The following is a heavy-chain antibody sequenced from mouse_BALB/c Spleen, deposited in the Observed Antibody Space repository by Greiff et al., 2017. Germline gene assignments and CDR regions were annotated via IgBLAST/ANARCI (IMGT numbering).Heavy chain of an antibody. J-gene: IGHJ3*01. Sequence: QVQLKESGPGLVQPSQSLSITCTASGFSLTSYGVHWVRQSPGKGLEWLGVIWSGGGTDYNAAFISRLSISKDNSKSQVFFKMNSLQANDTAIYYCAPHDYDSWFAYWGQGTLVTVSA. V-gene: IGHV2-2*02. CDR2: IWSGGGT. D-gene: IGHD2-4*01. CDR3: APHDYDSWFAY. CDR1: GFSLTSYG.